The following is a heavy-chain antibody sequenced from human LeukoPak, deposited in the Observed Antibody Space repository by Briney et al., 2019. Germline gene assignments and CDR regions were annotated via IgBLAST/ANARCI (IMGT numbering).Heavy chain of an antibody. V-gene: IGHV4-34*01. CDR2: INHSGST. CDR3: ARGRGIVPASAHFDY. J-gene: IGHJ4*02. D-gene: IGHD2-2*01. Sequence: SETLSLTCAVYGGSLSGYYWSWIRQPPGKGLEWIGEINHSGSTNYNPSLKSRVTISVDTSKNQFSLKLSSVTAADTAVHYCARGRGIVPASAHFDYWGQGTLVTVSS. CDR1: GGSLSGYY.